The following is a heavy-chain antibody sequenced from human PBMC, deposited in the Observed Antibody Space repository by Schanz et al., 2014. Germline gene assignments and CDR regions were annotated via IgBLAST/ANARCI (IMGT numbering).Heavy chain of an antibody. Sequence: QVQLVQSGAEVKKPGASVEVSCKASGYTFTSYGISWVRQAPGQGLEWMGWISPYNGNTNYAQKLQGRVTITANRTTSTAYIELSSLRSEDTAVYYCASTHWFGSGTTVVDYWGQGTLVTVSS. J-gene: IGHJ4*02. CDR2: ISPYNGNT. V-gene: IGHV1-18*01. CDR1: GYTFTSYG. CDR3: ASTHWFGSGTTVVDY. D-gene: IGHD3-10*01.